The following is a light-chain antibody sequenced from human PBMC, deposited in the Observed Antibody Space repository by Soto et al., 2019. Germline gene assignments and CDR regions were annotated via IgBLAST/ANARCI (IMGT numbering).Light chain of an antibody. CDR2: SNS. CDR3: AAWDDSLSGQGV. Sequence: QSVLTQPPSASGTPGQRVTISCSGSSSNIGCHGVSWYQQLPGTAPKLLIYSNSQRPSWVPDRFSGSKSGTSASLAISGLQSEDEADYYCAAWDDSLSGQGVFGGGTKVTVL. J-gene: IGLJ3*02. V-gene: IGLV1-44*01. CDR1: SSNIGCHG.